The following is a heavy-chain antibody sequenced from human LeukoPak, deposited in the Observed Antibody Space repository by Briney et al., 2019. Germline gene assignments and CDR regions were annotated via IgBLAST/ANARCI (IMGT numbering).Heavy chain of an antibody. CDR1: GGSISSSSYY. V-gene: IGHV4-39*01. CDR3: ARLLLGVIEEEAFDI. Sequence: PSETLSLTCSVSGGSISSSSYYWGWIRQPPGKGLEWIGSICYSGNTYHNPSLKSRVTISVDTSKNQFSLKLSSVTAADTAVYYCARLLLGVIEEEAFDIWGQGTMVTVSS. CDR2: ICYSGNT. J-gene: IGHJ3*02. D-gene: IGHD3-22*01.